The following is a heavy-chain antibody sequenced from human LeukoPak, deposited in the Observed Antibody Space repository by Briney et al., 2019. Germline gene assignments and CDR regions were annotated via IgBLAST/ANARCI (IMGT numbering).Heavy chain of an antibody. CDR2: IYSGGST. CDR1: GFTVSSNY. J-gene: IGHJ4*02. CDR3: ARVTWLSAAGTEGNFDY. Sequence: PGGSLRLSCAASGFTVSSNYMSWVRQAPGKGLEWVSVIYSGGSTCYADSVKGRFTISRDNSKNTLYLQMNSLRAEDTAVYYCARVTWLSAAGTEGNFDYWGQGTLVTVSS. V-gene: IGHV3-66*01. D-gene: IGHD6-13*01.